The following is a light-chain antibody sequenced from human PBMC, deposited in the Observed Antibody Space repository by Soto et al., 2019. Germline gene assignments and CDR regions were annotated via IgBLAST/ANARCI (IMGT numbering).Light chain of an antibody. Sequence: LTQPASVSGFLGQSITMSCTGSSSDVGTFNLVSWFQQHPGKAPKLLIFEGTKRPSGVSDRFSGSKSGNTASLTISGLQAEDEADYHCCSYAGTRTSWVFGTGTKVTVL. CDR3: CSYAGTRTSWV. CDR1: SSDVGTFNL. J-gene: IGLJ1*01. CDR2: EGT. V-gene: IGLV2-23*01.